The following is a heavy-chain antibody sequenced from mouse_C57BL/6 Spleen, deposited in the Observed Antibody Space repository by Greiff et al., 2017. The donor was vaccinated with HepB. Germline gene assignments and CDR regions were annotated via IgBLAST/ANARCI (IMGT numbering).Heavy chain of an antibody. V-gene: IGHV2-4*01. D-gene: IGHD2-5*01. CDR1: GFSLTSYG. Sequence: QVQLQQSGPGLVQPSQSLSITCTVSGFSLTSYGVHWVRQPPGKGLEWLGVIWSGGSTDYNAAFISRLSISKDNSKSQVFFKMNSLQADDTAIYYCATSYYSNWYFDVWGTGTTVTVSS. CDR2: IWSGGST. CDR3: ATSYYSNWYFDV. J-gene: IGHJ1*03.